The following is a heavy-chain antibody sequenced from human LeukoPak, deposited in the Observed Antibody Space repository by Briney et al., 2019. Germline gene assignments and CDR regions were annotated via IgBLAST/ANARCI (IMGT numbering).Heavy chain of an antibody. V-gene: IGHV1-69*05. J-gene: IGHJ4*02. CDR3: ARARSKPNDFWSGYAAFDY. CDR1: GGTFSSYA. D-gene: IGHD3-3*01. CDR2: IIRIFGTA. Sequence: GSSVKVSCKASGGTFSSYAISWVRQAPGQGLEWMGRIIRIFGTANYAQKFQGRVTITTDESTSTAYMELSSLRSEDTAVYYCARARSKPNDFWSGYAAFDYWGQGTLVTVSS.